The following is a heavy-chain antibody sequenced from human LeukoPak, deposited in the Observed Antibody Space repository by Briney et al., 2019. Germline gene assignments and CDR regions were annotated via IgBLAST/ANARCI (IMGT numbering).Heavy chain of an antibody. CDR2: ISTGSTYI. Sequence: GGSLRLSCAASGFTFASNTMNWVRQAPGKGLEWVSSISTGSTYIYYTDSVKGRFTISRDNAKNSLYLQMNSLRADDTAVYYCASDVQWLSYEGYFDYWGQGTLVTVSS. D-gene: IGHD6-19*01. CDR3: ASDVQWLSYEGYFDY. V-gene: IGHV3-21*01. CDR1: GFTFASNT. J-gene: IGHJ4*02.